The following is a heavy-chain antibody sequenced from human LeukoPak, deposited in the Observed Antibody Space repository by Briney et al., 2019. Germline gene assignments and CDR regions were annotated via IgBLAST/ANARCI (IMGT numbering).Heavy chain of an antibody. V-gene: IGHV3-21*01. Sequence: GGSLRLSCAASGFTFSTSGMNWVRQAPGKGLEWVSSITSSSDYIYYADSVKGRFTISRDNAENSLYLQMNSLRAEDTAVYYCAREDSSSWYGGGDYFDYWGQGTLVTVSS. J-gene: IGHJ4*02. D-gene: IGHD6-13*01. CDR1: GFTFSTSG. CDR3: AREDSSSWYGGGDYFDY. CDR2: ITSSSDYI.